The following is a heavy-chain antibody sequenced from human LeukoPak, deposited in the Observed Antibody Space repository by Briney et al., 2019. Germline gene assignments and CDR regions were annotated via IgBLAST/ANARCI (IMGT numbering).Heavy chain of an antibody. CDR3: ARDRYGDYPSNWFDP. J-gene: IGHJ5*02. V-gene: IGHV1-18*01. Sequence: GASVKVSCKASGYTFTSYGISWVRQAPGQGLEWMGWISAYNGNTNYAQKLQGRVTMTTDTSTSTAYMELRSLRSDDTAVYYCARDRYGDYPSNWFDPWGQGTLVTVSS. CDR2: ISAYNGNT. CDR1: GYTFTSYG. D-gene: IGHD4-17*01.